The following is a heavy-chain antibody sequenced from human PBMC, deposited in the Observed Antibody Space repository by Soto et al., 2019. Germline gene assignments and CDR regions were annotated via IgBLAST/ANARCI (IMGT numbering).Heavy chain of an antibody. V-gene: IGHV4-59*01. CDR3: ARRSPGTVSYYYYGMDV. Sequence: ETLSLTCTVSGGSISSYYWSWIRQPPGKGLEWIGYIYYSGSTNYNPSLKSRVTISVDTSKNQFSLKLSSVTTADTAVYYCARRSPGTVSYYYYGMDVWGQGTTVTVSS. J-gene: IGHJ6*02. CDR1: GGSISSYY. CDR2: IYYSGST.